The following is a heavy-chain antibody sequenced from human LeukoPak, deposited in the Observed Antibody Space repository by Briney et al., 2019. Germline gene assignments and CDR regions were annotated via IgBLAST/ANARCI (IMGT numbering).Heavy chain of an antibody. CDR3: ARVFARSGEISGSYFYY. D-gene: IGHD1-26*01. Sequence: SVKVSCKASGGTFSSYATNWVRQAPGQGPEWMGGIIPIFGRANYAQKFQGRVTMTTDESTSTAYMELSSLRSEDTAVYYCARVFARSGEISGSYFYYWGQGTLVTVSS. J-gene: IGHJ4*02. V-gene: IGHV1-69*05. CDR1: GGTFSSYA. CDR2: IIPIFGRA.